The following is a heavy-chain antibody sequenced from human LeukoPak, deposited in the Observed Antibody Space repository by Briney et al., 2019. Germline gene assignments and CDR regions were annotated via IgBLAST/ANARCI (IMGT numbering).Heavy chain of an antibody. CDR3: ARDRCSGGSCYDDY. CDR1: GGTFSSYA. V-gene: IGHV1-18*01. CDR2: INTYNGNT. Sequence: ASLKVSCKASGGTFSSYAISWVRQAPGQGLEWMGWINTYNGNTNYAQKVQDRVTMTKDTSTSTAYMELRSLRSDDTAVYYCARDRCSGGSCYDDYWGQGTLVTVSS. J-gene: IGHJ4*02. D-gene: IGHD2-15*01.